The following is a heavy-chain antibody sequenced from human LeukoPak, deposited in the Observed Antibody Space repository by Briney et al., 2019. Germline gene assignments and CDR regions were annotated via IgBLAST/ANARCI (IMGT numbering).Heavy chain of an antibody. J-gene: IGHJ6*03. CDR1: GYTFTGYY. Sequence: GASVKVSCTASGYTFTGYYMHWVRQAPGQGLEWMGWINPNSGGTNYTQNFQGRVTMTSDTSTSTAYLELSRLRLDDTAVYYCVRGGHVPGSRYYYYMDVWGDGTTVTVSS. D-gene: IGHD6-19*01. CDR3: VRGGHVPGSRYYYYMDV. V-gene: IGHV1-2*02. CDR2: INPNSGGT.